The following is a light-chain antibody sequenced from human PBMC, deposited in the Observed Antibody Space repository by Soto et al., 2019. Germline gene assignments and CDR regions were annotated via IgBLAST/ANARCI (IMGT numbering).Light chain of an antibody. CDR2: DAS. Sequence: EIVLTQSPATLSLSPGERATLSCRASQSVGKFLAWYQQKPGQAPRLLIYDASNRATGIPARFSGSGSGTDFTLTISSLEPEDFAVYYCQHRGNWPPLFTFGHGTMVDIK. J-gene: IGKJ3*01. CDR3: QHRGNWPPLFT. V-gene: IGKV3-11*01. CDR1: QSVGKF.